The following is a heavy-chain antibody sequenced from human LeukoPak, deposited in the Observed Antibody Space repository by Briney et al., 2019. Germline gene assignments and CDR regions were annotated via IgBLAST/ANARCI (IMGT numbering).Heavy chain of an antibody. CDR1: GYTFTGYY. CDR2: INPHSGGT. V-gene: IGHV1-2*02. CDR3: ARDVGEYCSSTNCYASHY. J-gene: IGHJ4*02. D-gene: IGHD2-2*01. Sequence: ASVKVSCKASGYTFTGYYIHWVRQAPGQGLEWMGWINPHSGGTDYAQKFQGGVTMTRDTSITTAYMELSSLRSDDTAVYYCARDVGEYCSSTNCYASHYWGQGTLVTVSS.